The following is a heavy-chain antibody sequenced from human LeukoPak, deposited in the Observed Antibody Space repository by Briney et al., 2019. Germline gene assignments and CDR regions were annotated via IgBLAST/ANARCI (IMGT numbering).Heavy chain of an antibody. D-gene: IGHD3-22*01. CDR1: GYTFTSYG. Sequence: ASVKGSCKASGYTFTSYGISWVRQAPGQGLEWMGWISAYNGNTNYAQKLQGRVTMTTDTSTSTAYMELRSLRSDDTAVYYCARVTADYYDSSGSVDYWGQGTLVTVSS. J-gene: IGHJ4*02. CDR2: ISAYNGNT. V-gene: IGHV1-18*01. CDR3: ARVTADYYDSSGSVDY.